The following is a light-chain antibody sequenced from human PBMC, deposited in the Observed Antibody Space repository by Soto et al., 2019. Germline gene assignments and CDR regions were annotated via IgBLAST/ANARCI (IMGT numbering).Light chain of an antibody. V-gene: IGLV2-14*01. CDR1: NSDVGGFNY. CDR3: CSYTRRSTLV. CDR2: EVT. Sequence: SALTQPASVSGSPGQSITISCTGTNSDVGGFNYVSWYQQHPDKAPKLIIFEVTDRPSGVSNRFSGSKSGNTASLTISGLQSEDEAEYYCCSYTRRSTLVFGGGTQLTV. J-gene: IGLJ2*01.